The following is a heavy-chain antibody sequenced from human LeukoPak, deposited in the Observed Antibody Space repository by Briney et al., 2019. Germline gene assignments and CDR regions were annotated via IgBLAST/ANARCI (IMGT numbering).Heavy chain of an antibody. J-gene: IGHJ4*02. Sequence: GGSLRLSCAASGFTFSTYAMHWVRQAPGKGLEWVAVISYDGSNEFYADSVKGRFTISRDNSKNTLYLQMNSLRAEDTAVYYCAKGLGWFDYWGQGTLVTVSS. CDR2: ISYDGSNE. CDR1: GFTFSTYA. D-gene: IGHD6-19*01. V-gene: IGHV3-30-3*01. CDR3: AKGLGWFDY.